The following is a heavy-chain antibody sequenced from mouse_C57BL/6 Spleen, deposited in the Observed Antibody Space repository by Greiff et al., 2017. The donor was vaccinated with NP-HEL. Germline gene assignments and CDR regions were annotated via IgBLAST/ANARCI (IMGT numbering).Heavy chain of an antibody. V-gene: IGHV1-82*01. CDR2: IYPGDGDT. CDR3: AIPYYYGSSFDY. D-gene: IGHD1-1*01. J-gene: IGHJ2*01. CDR1: GYAFSSSW. Sequence: VQLQQSGPELVKPGASVKISCKASGYAFSSSWMNWVKQRPGKGLEWIGRIYPGDGDTNYNGKFKGKATLTSDKSSSTAYMQLSILTSEDSAVYFCAIPYYYGSSFDYWGQGTTLTVSS.